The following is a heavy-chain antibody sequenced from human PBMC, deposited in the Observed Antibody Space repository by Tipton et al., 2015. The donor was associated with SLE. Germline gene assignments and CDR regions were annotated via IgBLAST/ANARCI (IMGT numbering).Heavy chain of an antibody. D-gene: IGHD6-19*01. CDR3: ARLFIAVAGTGNAFDI. CDR2: IYYSGST. V-gene: IGHV4-39*01. CDR1: GGSISSSSFY. Sequence: LRLSCTVSGGSISSSSFYWGWIRQPPGKGLEWIGGIYYSGSTYYNPSLKSRVTISVDTSKNQFSLKLSSVTAADTAVYYCARLFIAVAGTGNAFDIWGQGTMVTVSS. J-gene: IGHJ3*02.